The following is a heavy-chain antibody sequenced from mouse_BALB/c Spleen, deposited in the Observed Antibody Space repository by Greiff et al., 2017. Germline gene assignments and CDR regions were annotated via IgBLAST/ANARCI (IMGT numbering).Heavy chain of an antibody. D-gene: IGHD2-14*01. CDR1: GYTFTSYV. CDR2: INPYNDGT. CDR3: ASSYRYHEGAMDY. V-gene: IGHV1-14*01. Sequence: VQLKQSGPELVKPGASVKMSCKASGYTFTSYVMHWVKQKPGQGLEWIGYINPYNDGTKYNEKFKGKATLTSDKSSSTAYMELSILTSEDSVVYYCASSYRYHEGAMDYWGQGTSVTVSS. J-gene: IGHJ4*01.